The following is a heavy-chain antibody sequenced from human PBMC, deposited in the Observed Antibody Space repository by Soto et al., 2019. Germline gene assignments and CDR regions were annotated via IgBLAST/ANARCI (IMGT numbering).Heavy chain of an antibody. CDR3: ARDYTPLDYYDSSGYYSCFDY. Sequence: ASVKVSCKASGGTFSSYAISWVRQAPGQGLEWMGGIIPIFGTANYAQKFQGRVTITADESTSTAYMELSSLRSEDTAVYYCARDYTPLDYYDSSGYYSCFDYWGQGTLVTVSS. J-gene: IGHJ4*02. CDR2: IIPIFGTA. V-gene: IGHV1-69*13. CDR1: GGTFSSYA. D-gene: IGHD3-22*01.